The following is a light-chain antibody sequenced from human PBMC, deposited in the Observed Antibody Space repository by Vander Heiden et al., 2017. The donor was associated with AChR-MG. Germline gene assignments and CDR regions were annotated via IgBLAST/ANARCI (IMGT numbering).Light chain of an antibody. CDR2: DVF. CDR1: SSDIGGYNY. J-gene: IGLJ1*01. CDR3: SSYTTTTSYV. Sequence: QSALTQPASVSGSPGQSSTISCTGTSSDIGGYNYVSWFQQFPGKAPKLIIYDVFNRPSGVSNRFSGSKSGNTASLTISGLQAEDEADYYCSSYTTTTSYVFGTGTKVTIL. V-gene: IGLV2-14*01.